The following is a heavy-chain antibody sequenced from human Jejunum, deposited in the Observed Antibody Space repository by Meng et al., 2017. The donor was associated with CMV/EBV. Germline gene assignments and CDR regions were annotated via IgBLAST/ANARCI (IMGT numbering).Heavy chain of an antibody. CDR3: AKDREGYSYGGIDF. J-gene: IGHJ4*02. CDR1: GFPLEDYA. D-gene: IGHD5-12*01. V-gene: IGHV3-9*01. Sequence: GFPLEDYAMPWVRLAPGKGLEWVSGISWNNGYIGYADSVKGRFTISRDNAKNSLYLQMDSLRPDDTALYYCAKDREGYSYGGIDFWGQGTRVTVSS. CDR2: ISWNNGYI.